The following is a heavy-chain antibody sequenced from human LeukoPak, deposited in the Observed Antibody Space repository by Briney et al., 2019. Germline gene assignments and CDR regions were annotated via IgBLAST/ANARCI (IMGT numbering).Heavy chain of an antibody. CDR2: ISFDGSDK. Sequence: PGRSLRLSCAASGFTFSTYGMHWVRQAPGKGLEWVAVISFDGSDKYYADSVKGRFTISRDNSKNTLYLQMNSLRAEDTAVYYCARAVVYDSSGYPYDAFDIWGQGTMVTVSS. V-gene: IGHV3-30*03. CDR1: GFTFSTYG. CDR3: ARAVVYDSSGYPYDAFDI. D-gene: IGHD3-22*01. J-gene: IGHJ3*02.